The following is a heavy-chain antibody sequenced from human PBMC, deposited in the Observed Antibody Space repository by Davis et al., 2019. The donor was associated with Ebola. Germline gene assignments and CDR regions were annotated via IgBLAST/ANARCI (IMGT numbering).Heavy chain of an antibody. D-gene: IGHD5-12*01. CDR1: GGSINSHY. V-gene: IGHV4-59*11. Sequence: PSETLSLTCTVSGGSINSHYWSWIRQPPGKGLEWIGYIPYRGNTIYNPSPKTRVTISVDTSKTQFSLKLSSVTAADTAVYYCAREAWLPYTYYLDSWGQGALVTVSS. CDR3: AREAWLPYTYYLDS. J-gene: IGHJ4*02. CDR2: IPYRGNT.